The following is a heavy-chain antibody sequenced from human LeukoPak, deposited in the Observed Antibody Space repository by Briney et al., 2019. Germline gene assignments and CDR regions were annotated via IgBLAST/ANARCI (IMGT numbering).Heavy chain of an antibody. CDR1: GGSLSTYY. J-gene: IGHJ5*02. V-gene: IGHV4-34*01. CDR3: VSLVGILVVPAAIPT. D-gene: IGHD2-2*01. Sequence: SETLSLTCAVYGGSLSTYYWSWIRQPPGKGLEWIGEINHSESTNYNPSLKSRVTISVDTSKNQFSLKLSSVTAADTAVYYCVSLVGILVVPAAIPTWGQGTLVTVSS. CDR2: INHSEST.